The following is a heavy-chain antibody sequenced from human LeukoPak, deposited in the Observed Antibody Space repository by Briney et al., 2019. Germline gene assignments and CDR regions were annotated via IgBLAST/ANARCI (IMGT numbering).Heavy chain of an antibody. D-gene: IGHD5-24*01. J-gene: IGHJ4*02. Sequence: SVKVSCKASGYTFTSYGISWVRQAPGQGLEWMGWISAYNGNTNYAQKLQGRVTMTTDTSTSTAYVELRSLRSDDTAVCYCARGHVEMATILDYWGQGTLVTVSS. CDR3: ARGHVEMATILDY. CDR1: GYTFTSYG. V-gene: IGHV1-18*01. CDR2: ISAYNGNT.